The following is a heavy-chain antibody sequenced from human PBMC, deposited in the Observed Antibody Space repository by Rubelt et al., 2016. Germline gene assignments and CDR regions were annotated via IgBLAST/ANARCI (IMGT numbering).Heavy chain of an antibody. Sequence: QVQLQQWGAGLLKPSETLSLTCAVYGGSFSGYYWSWIRQPPGKGLEWIGSIYYSGYTYYNPSLKSRVTISVDTSKNQFSLKLSSVTAADTAVYYCARGELIVVAHDAFDIWGQGTMVTVSS. CDR2: IYYSGYT. CDR1: GGSFSGYY. D-gene: IGHD3-22*01. V-gene: IGHV4-34*01. CDR3: ARGELIVVAHDAFDI. J-gene: IGHJ3*02.